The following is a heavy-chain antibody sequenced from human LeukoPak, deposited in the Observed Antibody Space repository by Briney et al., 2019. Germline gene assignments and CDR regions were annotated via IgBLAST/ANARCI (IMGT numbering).Heavy chain of an antibody. J-gene: IGHJ4*02. CDR1: GGTFSSYA. Sequence: GSSVKVSCKASGGTFSSYAISWVRQAPGQGLEWMGRIIPILGIANYAQKFQGRVTITADKSTSTAYMELSSLRSEDTAVYYCAKEGDISSSWYLSNYFDYWGQGTLVTVSS. CDR2: IIPILGIA. D-gene: IGHD6-13*01. CDR3: AKEGDISSSWYLSNYFDY. V-gene: IGHV1-69*04.